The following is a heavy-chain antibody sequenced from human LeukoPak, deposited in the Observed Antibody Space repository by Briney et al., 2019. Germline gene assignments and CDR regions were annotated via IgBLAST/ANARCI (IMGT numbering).Heavy chain of an antibody. V-gene: IGHV3-48*03. J-gene: IGHJ6*04. Sequence: GGSLRLSCAASGFTFSSYEMNWVRQAPGKGLEWVSYISSSGSTIYYADSVKGRFTISRDNAKNSLYLQMHSLKAEDTAVYYCAELGITMIGGVWGEGTTVTISS. CDR3: AELGITMIGGV. D-gene: IGHD3-10*02. CDR1: GFTFSSYE. CDR2: ISSSGSTI.